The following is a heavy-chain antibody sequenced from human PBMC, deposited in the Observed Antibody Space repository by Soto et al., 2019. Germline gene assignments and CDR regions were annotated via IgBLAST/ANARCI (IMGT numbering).Heavy chain of an antibody. CDR1: GFTFSSYA. CDR2: ISYDGSNK. CDR3: ARDPEVNWNYGGYFDY. V-gene: IGHV3-30-3*01. Sequence: GGSLRLSCAASGFTFSSYAMHWVRQAPGKGLEWVAVISYDGSNKYYADSVKGRFTISRDNSKNTLYLQMNSLRAEDTAVYYCARDPEVNWNYGGYFDYWGQGTLVTV. J-gene: IGHJ4*02. D-gene: IGHD1-7*01.